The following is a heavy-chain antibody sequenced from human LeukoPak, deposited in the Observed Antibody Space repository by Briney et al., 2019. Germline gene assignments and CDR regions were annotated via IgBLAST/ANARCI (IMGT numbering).Heavy chain of an antibody. Sequence: PSETLSLTCTVSGGSISSYYWSWIRQPPGKGLEWIGYIYYSGNTNYNPSLKSRVITSVDTSKNQFSLKLSSVTAADTAVYYCARGTGSRVWELNWFDPWGQGTLVTVSS. CDR3: ARGTGSRVWELNWFDP. CDR2: IYYSGNT. D-gene: IGHD3-10*01. V-gene: IGHV4-59*01. CDR1: GGSISSYY. J-gene: IGHJ5*02.